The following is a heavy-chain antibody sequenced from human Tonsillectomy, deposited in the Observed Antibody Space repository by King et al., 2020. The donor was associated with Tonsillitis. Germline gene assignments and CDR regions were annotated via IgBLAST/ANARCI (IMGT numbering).Heavy chain of an antibody. J-gene: IGHJ4*02. Sequence: VQLVESGGGLVQPGRSLRLSCAASGFTFDDYAMHWVRQAPGKGLEWVSGSSWNSGSIGYADSVKGRFTISRDNAKNSLYLQMNSLRGEDTALYYCAKDRSDYSIYVHGFDYWGQGTLVTVSS. CDR3: AKDRSDYSIYVHGFDY. V-gene: IGHV3-9*01. CDR2: SSWNSGSI. CDR1: GFTFDDYA. D-gene: IGHD4-11*01.